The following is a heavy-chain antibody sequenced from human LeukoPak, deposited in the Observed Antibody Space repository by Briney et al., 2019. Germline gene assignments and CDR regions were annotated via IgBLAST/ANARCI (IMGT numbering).Heavy chain of an antibody. CDR1: GGSISSGGYY. J-gene: IGHJ3*02. D-gene: IGHD1-26*01. CDR2: IYYSGST. V-gene: IGHV4-31*03. Sequence: PSETLSLTCTVSGGSISSGGYYWSWIRQHPGKGLEWIGYIYYSGSTYYNPSLKSRVTISVDTSKNQFSLKLSSVTAADTAVYYCARDRRGRPMSAFDIWGQGTMVTVSS. CDR3: ARDRRGRPMSAFDI.